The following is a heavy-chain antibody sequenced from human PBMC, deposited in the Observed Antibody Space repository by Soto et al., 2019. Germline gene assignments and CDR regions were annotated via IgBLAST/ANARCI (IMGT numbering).Heavy chain of an antibody. CDR1: GFTFSSYA. V-gene: IGHV3-30-3*01. J-gene: IGHJ3*02. D-gene: IGHD3-22*01. CDR3: ASPSRRSGYSLGAFDI. Sequence: PGGSLRLSCAASGFTFSSYAMHWVRQAPGKGLGWVAVISYDGSNKYYADSVKGRFTISRDNSKNTLYLQMNSLRAEDTAVYYCASPSRRSGYSLGAFDIWGQGTMVTVSS. CDR2: ISYDGSNK.